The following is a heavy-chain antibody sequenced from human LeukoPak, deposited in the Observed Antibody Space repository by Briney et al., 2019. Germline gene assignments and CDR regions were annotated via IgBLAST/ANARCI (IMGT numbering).Heavy chain of an antibody. J-gene: IGHJ4*02. CDR2: IHYSGLT. CDR1: GGSVNGYY. D-gene: IGHD1-7*01. V-gene: IGHV4-59*02. Sequence: SETLSLTCTVSGGSVNGYYWNWIRQAPGKGLEWIGFIHYSGLTVYSPSLQSRVSMSVDTSRNQFSLDLSSVTAADTALYYCARDPPEDEWNSLDSWGQGILVAVSS. CDR3: ARDPPEDEWNSLDS.